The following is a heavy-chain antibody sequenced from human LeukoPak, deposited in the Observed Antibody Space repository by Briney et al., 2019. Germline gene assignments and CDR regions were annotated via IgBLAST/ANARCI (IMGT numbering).Heavy chain of an antibody. Sequence: PGGSLRLSCAASGFTFSSYSMNWVRQAPGKGLEWVSSISSSSSYIYYADSVKGRFTISRDNAKNSLYLQMNSLRAEDTAVYYCARAHSSSTNWFDPWGQGTPVTVSS. D-gene: IGHD6-13*01. J-gene: IGHJ5*02. CDR3: ARAHSSSTNWFDP. CDR2: ISSSSSYI. CDR1: GFTFSSYS. V-gene: IGHV3-21*01.